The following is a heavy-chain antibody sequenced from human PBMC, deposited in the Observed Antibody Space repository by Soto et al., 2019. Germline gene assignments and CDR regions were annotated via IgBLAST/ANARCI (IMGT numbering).Heavy chain of an antibody. J-gene: IGHJ6*02. CDR1: GYTFTGYY. Sequence: GVSVKVSGKASGYTFTGYYMHWGRQAPGQGLEWMGWINPNSGGTNYAQKLQGRVTMTRDTSISTAYMELSRLRSDDTAVYYCARRAPSASSGGMDVWGQGTTVTVSS. CDR2: INPNSGGT. V-gene: IGHV1-2*02. D-gene: IGHD3-10*01. CDR3: ARRAPSASSGGMDV.